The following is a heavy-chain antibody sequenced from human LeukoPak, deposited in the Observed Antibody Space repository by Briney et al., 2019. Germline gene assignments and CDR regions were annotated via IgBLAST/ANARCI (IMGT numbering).Heavy chain of an antibody. CDR1: GYTFTGYY. CDR3: ATQNYDILTGYPYAFDI. V-gene: IGHV1-2*04. D-gene: IGHD3-9*01. J-gene: IGHJ3*02. CDR2: INPNSGGT. Sequence: ASVKVSCKASGYTFTGYYMHWVRQAPGQGLEWMGWINPNSGGTNYAQKFQGWVTMTRDTSISTAYMELSRLRSDDTAVYYCATQNYDILTGYPYAFDIWGQGTMVTVSS.